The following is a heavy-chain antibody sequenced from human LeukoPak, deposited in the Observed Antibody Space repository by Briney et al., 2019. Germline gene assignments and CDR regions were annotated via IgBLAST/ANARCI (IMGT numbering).Heavy chain of an antibody. CDR2: IYYSGST. V-gene: IGHV4-59*01. CDR1: GGSISGYY. CDR3: ARDLASYDILTGYSQAYGMDV. J-gene: IGHJ6*02. Sequence: PSETLSLTCTVSGGSISGYYWSWIRQPPGKGLEWIGYIYYSGSTNYNPSLKSRVTISVDTSKNQFSLKLSSVTAADTAVYYCARDLASYDILTGYSQAYGMDVWGQGTTVTVSS. D-gene: IGHD3-9*01.